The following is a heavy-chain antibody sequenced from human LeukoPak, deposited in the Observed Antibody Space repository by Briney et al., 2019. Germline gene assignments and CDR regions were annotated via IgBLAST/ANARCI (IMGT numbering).Heavy chain of an antibody. J-gene: IGHJ5*02. D-gene: IGHD3-3*01. CDR1: GDSISSGGYY. CDR2: IYYSGST. CDR3: ARVGPGVVISPKKNWFDP. Sequence: SETLSLTCTVSGDSISSGGYYRSWIRQHPGKGLEWIGYIYYSGSTSYNPSLKSRVTISLDTSKNQFSLKLSSVTAADTAVYYCARVGPGVVISPKKNWFDPWGQGTLVTVSS. V-gene: IGHV4-31*03.